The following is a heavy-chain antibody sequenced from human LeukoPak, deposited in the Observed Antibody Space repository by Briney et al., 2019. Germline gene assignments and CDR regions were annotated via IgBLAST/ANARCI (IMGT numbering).Heavy chain of an antibody. Sequence: SETLSLICTVSGGSISSSSYYWGWIRQPPGKGLEWIGSIYYSGSTYYNPSLKSRVTISVDTSKNQFSLKLSSVTAADTAVYYCARHPNPYYSDSSGYYYGGSFDYWGQGTLVTVSS. CDR3: ARHPNPYYSDSSGYYYGGSFDY. D-gene: IGHD3-22*01. V-gene: IGHV4-39*01. CDR1: GGSISSSSYY. CDR2: IYYSGST. J-gene: IGHJ4*02.